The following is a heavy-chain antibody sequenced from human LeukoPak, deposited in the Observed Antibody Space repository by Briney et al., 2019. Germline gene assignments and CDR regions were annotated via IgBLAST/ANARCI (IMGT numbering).Heavy chain of an antibody. J-gene: IGHJ4*02. CDR2: IGGDAVST. V-gene: IGHV3-23*01. CDR3: AKDLWKADY. CDR1: GFTFSSYA. D-gene: IGHD3-3*01. Sequence: GGSLRLSCAASGFTFSSYAMSWVRQAPGKGLEWVSAIGGDAVSTYYADSVKGRFSISRDNSKNTLYLQMNSLRADDTAVYYSAKDLWKADYWGQGTLVTVSS.